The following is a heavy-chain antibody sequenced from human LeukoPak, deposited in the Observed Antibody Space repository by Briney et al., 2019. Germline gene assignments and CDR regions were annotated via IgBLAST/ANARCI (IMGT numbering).Heavy chain of an antibody. V-gene: IGHV4-34*01. D-gene: IGHD6-19*01. Sequence: SETLSLTCAVYGGSFSGYYWSWIRQPPGKGLEWIGEINHSGSTNYNPSLKSRVTISVDTSKNQFSLKLSSVTAADTAVYYCARGWGVAVAGTRFDYWGQGTLVTVSS. CDR2: INHSGST. CDR3: ARGWGVAVAGTRFDY. J-gene: IGHJ4*02. CDR1: GGSFSGYY.